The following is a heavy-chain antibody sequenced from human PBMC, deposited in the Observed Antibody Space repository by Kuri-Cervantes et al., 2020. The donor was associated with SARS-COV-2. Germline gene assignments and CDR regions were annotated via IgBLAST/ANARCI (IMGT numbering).Heavy chain of an antibody. CDR2: IIPIFGTA. V-gene: IGHV1-69*13. CDR3: AGLGYCSGGSCYYYYYGMDV. D-gene: IGHD2-15*01. CDR1: GYTFTGYY. J-gene: IGHJ6*02. Sequence: SVKVSCKASGYTFTGYYTHWVRQAPGQGLEWMGGIIPIFGTANYAQKFQGRVTITADETTSTAYMELSSLRSEDTAVYYCAGLGYCSGGSCYYYYYGMDVWGQGTTVTVSS.